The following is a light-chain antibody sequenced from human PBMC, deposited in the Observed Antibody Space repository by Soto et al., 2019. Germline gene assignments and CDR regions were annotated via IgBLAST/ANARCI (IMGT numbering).Light chain of an antibody. V-gene: IGLV2-14*01. CDR2: DVS. Sequence: HSSLTQPASVSWAPGRLITLSFPGTSRELSGYNYVSWYQQHPGKAPKLMIYDVSNRPSGVSNRFSGSKSGNTASLTISGLQAEDEADYYCSSYTSSSTLYVLGTGTKVTVL. CDR3: SSYTSSSTLYV. CDR1: SRELSGYNY. J-gene: IGLJ1*01.